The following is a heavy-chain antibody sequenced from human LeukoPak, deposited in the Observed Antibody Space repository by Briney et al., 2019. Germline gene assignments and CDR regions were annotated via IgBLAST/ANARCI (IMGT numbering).Heavy chain of an antibody. CDR1: GLTVTNAW. CDR3: TTLYY. CDR2: IASKTDGGTT. Sequence: GGSLRLSCAASGLTVTNAWMNWVRQAPGKGLEWVGRIASKTDGGTTDYAAPVKGRFTISRDDSKNTLYLQMNSLKTEDTAVYYCTTLYYWGQGTLVTVSS. J-gene: IGHJ4*02. V-gene: IGHV3-15*04.